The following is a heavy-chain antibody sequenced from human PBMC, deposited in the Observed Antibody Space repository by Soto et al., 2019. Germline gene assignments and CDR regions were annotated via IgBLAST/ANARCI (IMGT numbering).Heavy chain of an antibody. V-gene: IGHV3-30*18. D-gene: IGHD1-26*01. CDR1: GFAFNKFG. Sequence: RRLSCEASGFAFNKFGMHWVRQAPGKGLEWVAFISYDGSYQYYADSVQGRLTITRDNSMNTLNMQLNSLRREDTAVYYCAKGGEVGGVLGDHWGQGNLVTVSS. CDR3: AKGGEVGGVLGDH. J-gene: IGHJ1*01. CDR2: ISYDGSYQ.